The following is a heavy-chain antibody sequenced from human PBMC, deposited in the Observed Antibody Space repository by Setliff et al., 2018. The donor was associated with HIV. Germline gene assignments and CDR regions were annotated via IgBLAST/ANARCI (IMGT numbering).Heavy chain of an antibody. V-gene: IGHV1-69*13. CDR2: IIPIFATT. Sequence: ASVKVSCKASGGTFKTYAISWVRQAPGQGLEWMGGIIPIFATTDYAQKFQGRVTIIADESTSTAYMELSSLRSEDTAVYYCALKGAYDILTGFPNWGQGTLVTVS. CDR3: ALKGAYDILTGFPN. J-gene: IGHJ4*02. D-gene: IGHD3-9*01. CDR1: GGTFKTYA.